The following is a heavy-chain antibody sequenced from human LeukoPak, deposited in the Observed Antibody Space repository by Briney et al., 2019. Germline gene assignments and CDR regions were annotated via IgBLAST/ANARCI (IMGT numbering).Heavy chain of an antibody. Sequence: ASVKVSCKASGYTFTGYYMHWVRQAPGQGLEWMGRINPNSGGTNYAQKFQGRVTMTRDTSISTAYMELSRLRSDDTAVYYCARGGYCSSTRCYGYSGIDYWGQGTLVTVSS. V-gene: IGHV1-2*06. CDR2: INPNSGGT. CDR3: ARGGYCSSTRCYGYSGIDY. CDR1: GYTFTGYY. D-gene: IGHD2-2*01. J-gene: IGHJ4*02.